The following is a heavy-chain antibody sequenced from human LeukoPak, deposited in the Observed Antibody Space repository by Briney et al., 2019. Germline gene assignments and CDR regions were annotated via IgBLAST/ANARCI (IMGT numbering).Heavy chain of an antibody. CDR2: INPNSGGT. CDR1: GYTFTGYY. D-gene: IGHD5-12*01. V-gene: IGHV1-2*02. J-gene: IGHJ4*02. Sequence: ASVKVSCKASGYTFTGYYMHWVRQAPGQGLEWMGWINPNSGGTNYAQKFQGRVTMTRDTSISTAYMELSRLRSDNTAVYYCATPERGYSGYDFGSWGQGTLVTVSS. CDR3: ATPERGYSGYDFGS.